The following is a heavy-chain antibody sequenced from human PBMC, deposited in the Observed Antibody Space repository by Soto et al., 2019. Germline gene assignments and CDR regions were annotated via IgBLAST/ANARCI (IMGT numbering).Heavy chain of an antibody. CDR2: INAGNDNI. CDR3: AISGGSVYG. J-gene: IGHJ4*02. CDR1: GYTFTRYT. V-gene: IGHV1-3*01. D-gene: IGHD2-8*02. Sequence: QVQLVQSGAEVKKPGASVKVSCKASGYTFTRYTMYWVRQAPGQRLECMGWINAGNDNIKYSQKFQSRVTITTDTSASTAYIALTILRAEDTAVYYCAISGGSVYGWGQGTLVTVSS.